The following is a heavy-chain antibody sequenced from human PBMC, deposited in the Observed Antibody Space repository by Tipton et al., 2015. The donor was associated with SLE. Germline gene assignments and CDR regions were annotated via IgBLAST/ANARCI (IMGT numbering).Heavy chain of an antibody. CDR1: AYTFTGYY. CDR2: INPNNGDT. D-gene: IGHD3-22*01. V-gene: IGHV1-2*02. Sequence: QVQLVQSGAEVKKPGASVKVSCKASAYTFTGYYFHWVRQAPGQGLEWMGWINPNNGDTKYAQKFQGRVTMTGDTSISTAHMELRRLKSDDTAVYFCARDYYDPSESTVEDNWGQGTLVTVSS. J-gene: IGHJ4*01. CDR3: ARDYYDPSESTVEDN.